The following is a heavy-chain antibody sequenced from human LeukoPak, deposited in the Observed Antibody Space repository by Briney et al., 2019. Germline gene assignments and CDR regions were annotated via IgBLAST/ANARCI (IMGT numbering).Heavy chain of an antibody. Sequence: SETLSLTCTVSGGSISSYYWSWIRQPPGKGLEWIGYIYYSGSTNYNPSLKSRVTISVDTSKNQFSLKLSSVTAADTAVYYCARGEKNYYFDYWSQGTLVTVSS. J-gene: IGHJ4*02. CDR2: IYYSGST. V-gene: IGHV4-59*01. CDR3: ARGEKNYYFDY. CDR1: GGSISSYY.